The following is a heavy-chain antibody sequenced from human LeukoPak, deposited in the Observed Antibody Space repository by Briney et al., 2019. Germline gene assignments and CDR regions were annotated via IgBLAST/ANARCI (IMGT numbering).Heavy chain of an antibody. CDR3: ASSGYSSRAGYYGMDV. CDR1: GGSISSGGYY. Sequence: SETLSLTCTVSGGSISSGGYYWSWIRQHPGKGLEWIGYIYYGGSTYYNPSLKSRVTISVDTSKNQFSPKLSSVTAADTAVYYCASSGYSSRAGYYGMDVWGQGTTVTVSS. J-gene: IGHJ6*02. CDR2: IYYGGST. D-gene: IGHD6-13*01. V-gene: IGHV4-31*03.